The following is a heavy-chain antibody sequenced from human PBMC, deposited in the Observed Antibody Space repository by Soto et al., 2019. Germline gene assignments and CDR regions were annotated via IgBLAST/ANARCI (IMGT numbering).Heavy chain of an antibody. J-gene: IGHJ5*02. Sequence: SETLSLTCTVSGGSISSSSYFLGWIRHPPGKGLEWIGSIYYSGSTYYNPSLKSRVTVSVDTSKNQFSLKLSSVTAADTAVYYCARHPSNFWFDPWGQGTLVTVSS. CDR2: IYYSGST. CDR3: ARHPSNFWFDP. D-gene: IGHD4-4*01. V-gene: IGHV4-39*01. CDR1: GGSISSSSYF.